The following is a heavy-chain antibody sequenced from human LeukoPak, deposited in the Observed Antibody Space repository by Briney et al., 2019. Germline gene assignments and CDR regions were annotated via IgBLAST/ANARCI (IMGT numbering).Heavy chain of an antibody. D-gene: IGHD3-10*01. V-gene: IGHV4-59*01. CDR1: GGSFSGYY. Sequence: SETLSLTCAVYGGSFSGYYWSWIRQPPGKGLEWIGYISNSGNTNYNPSLKSRVTISVDTSKNQFPLKLSSVTAADTAVYYCARLNYYGSGTYYWFDPWGQGTLVTVSS. J-gene: IGHJ5*02. CDR3: ARLNYYGSGTYYWFDP. CDR2: ISNSGNT.